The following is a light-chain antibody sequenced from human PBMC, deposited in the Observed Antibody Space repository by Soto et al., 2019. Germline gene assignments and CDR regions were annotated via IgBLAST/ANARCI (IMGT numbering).Light chain of an antibody. CDR2: GNS. V-gene: IGLV1-40*01. Sequence: QLVLTQPPSVSGAPGQRVTISCTGSSSNIGAGYDVHWYQQLPGTAPKLHIYGNSNRPSGVPDRFSGSKSGTSASLAITGLQAEDEADYYCQSYDSSHVVFGGGTKLTVL. CDR3: QSYDSSHVV. CDR1: SSNIGAGYD. J-gene: IGLJ2*01.